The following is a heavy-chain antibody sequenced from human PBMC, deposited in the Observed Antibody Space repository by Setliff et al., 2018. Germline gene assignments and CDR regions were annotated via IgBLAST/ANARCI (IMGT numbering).Heavy chain of an antibody. V-gene: IGHV4-59*01. CDR3: ARDGYYGSGIYYPLAF. Sequence: SETLSLTCTVSGGSISSYYWSWIRQPPGKGLEWIGSIYHSGSTYYNPSLKSRVTISVDTSKNQFSLKLTSVTAADTAVYYCARDGYYGSGIYYPLAFWGQGTLVTVSS. CDR2: IYHSGST. CDR1: GGSISSYY. D-gene: IGHD3-10*01. J-gene: IGHJ4*02.